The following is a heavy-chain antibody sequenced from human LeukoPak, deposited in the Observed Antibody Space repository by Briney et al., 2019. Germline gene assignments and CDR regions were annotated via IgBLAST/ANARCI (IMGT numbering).Heavy chain of an antibody. V-gene: IGHV1-69*13. CDR3: ARSMSGTTPFDY. CDR2: IIPIFGTA. CDR1: GGTFSSYA. D-gene: IGHD1-7*01. Sequence: GASVKVSCKASGGTFSSYAISWVRQAPGQGLECMGGIIPIFGTANYAQKFQGRVTITADESTSTAYMELSSLRSEDTAVYYCARSMSGTTPFDYWGQGTLVTVSS. J-gene: IGHJ4*02.